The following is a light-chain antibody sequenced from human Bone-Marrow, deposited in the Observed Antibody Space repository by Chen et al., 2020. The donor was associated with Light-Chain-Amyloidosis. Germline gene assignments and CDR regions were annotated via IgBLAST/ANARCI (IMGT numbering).Light chain of an antibody. CDR1: QSVLYSSNNKNY. V-gene: IGKV4-1*01. J-gene: IGKJ3*01. Sequence: DIVMTQSPDSLAVSVGERATINCKSSQSVLYSSNNKNYLAWCQQKPGQPPKLLIYWASTRESGVPDRFSGNGSGTDFTLTISSLQAEDVAVYYCQQYYSTLPTFGPGTKVDIK. CDR3: QQYYSTLPT. CDR2: WAS.